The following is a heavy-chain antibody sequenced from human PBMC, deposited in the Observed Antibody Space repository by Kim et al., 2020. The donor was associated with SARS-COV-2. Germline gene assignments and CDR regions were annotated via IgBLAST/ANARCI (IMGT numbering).Heavy chain of an antibody. D-gene: IGHD5-12*01. CDR1: GYTFTGYY. Sequence: ASVKVSCKASGYTFTGYYMHWVRQAPGQGLEWMGWINPNSGGTNYAQKFQGRVTMTRDTSISTAYMELSRLRSDDTAVYYCASKRGRWLQSPYWYFDLWGRGTLVTVSS. J-gene: IGHJ2*01. V-gene: IGHV1-2*02. CDR2: INPNSGGT. CDR3: ASKRGRWLQSPYWYFDL.